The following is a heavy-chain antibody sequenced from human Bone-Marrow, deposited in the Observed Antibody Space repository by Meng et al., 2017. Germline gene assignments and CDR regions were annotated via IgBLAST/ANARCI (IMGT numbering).Heavy chain of an antibody. J-gene: IGHJ4*02. D-gene: IGHD4-23*01. Sequence: GGSLRLSCAASGFTFISYAMSWVRQAPGKGLEWVSAIRVSGGSTDYADSVKGRFTISRDNSKTVPYLKMNSLRDEETAGYYCERGTTVVTPLGRDLYYFDYWGQGTLVTVSS. CDR1: GFTFISYA. V-gene: IGHV3-23*01. CDR3: ERGTTVVTPLGRDLYYFDY. CDR2: IRVSGGST.